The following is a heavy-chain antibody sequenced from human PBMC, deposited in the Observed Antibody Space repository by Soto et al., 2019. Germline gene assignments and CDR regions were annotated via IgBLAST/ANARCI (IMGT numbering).Heavy chain of an antibody. CDR1: GYTLTELS. CDR3: ATDLGEAAAGF. D-gene: IGHD6-13*01. CDR2: FDPEDGET. J-gene: IGHJ4*02. V-gene: IGHV1-24*01. Sequence: SGPTLGNPPASVRVSCKVAGYTLTELSMHWVRQAPGKGLEWMGGFDPEDGETIYAQKFQGRVTMTEDTSTDTAYMELSSLRSEDTAVYYCATDLGEAAAGFWGQGTLVTVSS.